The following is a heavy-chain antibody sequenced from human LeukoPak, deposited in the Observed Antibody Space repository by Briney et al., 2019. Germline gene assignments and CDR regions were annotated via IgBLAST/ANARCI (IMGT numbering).Heavy chain of an antibody. Sequence: GGSLRLSCAASGFTFSSYDIHWVCQATGKGLEWVSGIGTAGEIYYPGSVKGRFAISRENAKNSLYLQMNSLRAGDTAVYYCARAAYSSTWYSRYFDLWGRGTLVTVSS. V-gene: IGHV3-13*01. CDR3: ARAAYSSTWYSRYFDL. J-gene: IGHJ2*01. D-gene: IGHD6-13*01. CDR2: IGTAGEI. CDR1: GFTFSSYD.